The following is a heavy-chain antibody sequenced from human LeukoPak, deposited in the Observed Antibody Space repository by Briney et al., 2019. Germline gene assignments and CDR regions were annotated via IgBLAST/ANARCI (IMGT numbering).Heavy chain of an antibody. CDR1: GGSISSGGYY. CDR2: IYYSGST. J-gene: IGHJ4*02. V-gene: IGHV4-31*03. CDR3: ARVQGGVFDY. Sequence: SETLSLTCTVSGGSISSGGYYWSWIRQHPGKGLEWIGYIYYSGSTYYNPSLKSRVTISVDTSKNQFSLKLSSVTAADTAVYYCARVQGGVFDYWGQGTLVTVYS. D-gene: IGHD2-8*01.